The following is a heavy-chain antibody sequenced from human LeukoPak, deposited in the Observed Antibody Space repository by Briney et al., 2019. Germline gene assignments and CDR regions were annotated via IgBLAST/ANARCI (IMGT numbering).Heavy chain of an antibody. CDR2: IIPIFGTA. CDR3: ARDVVEDSSEGN. J-gene: IGHJ4*02. CDR1: GGTFSSYA. V-gene: IGHV1-69*13. Sequence: ASVKVSCKASGGTFSSYAISWVRQAPGQGLEWMGGIIPIFGTANYAQKFQGRVTITADESTSTAYMELSSLRSEDTAVYYCARDVVEDSSEGNWGQGTLVTVSS. D-gene: IGHD6-19*01.